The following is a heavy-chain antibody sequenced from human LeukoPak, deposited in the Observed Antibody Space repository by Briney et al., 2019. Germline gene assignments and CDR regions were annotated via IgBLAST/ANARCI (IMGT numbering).Heavy chain of an antibody. CDR1: GYSFTNYW. CDR2: IYPGDSDT. D-gene: IGHD4-11*01. Sequence: GESLKISCKGSGYSFTNYWIGWVRQMPGKGLEWMGIIYPGDSDTRYSPSFQGQVTLSADKSISTAYLQWTSLKASDTVMYYCARPLLTYDYTNGFDIWGQGTMVTVSS. J-gene: IGHJ3*02. CDR3: ARPLLTYDYTNGFDI. V-gene: IGHV5-51*01.